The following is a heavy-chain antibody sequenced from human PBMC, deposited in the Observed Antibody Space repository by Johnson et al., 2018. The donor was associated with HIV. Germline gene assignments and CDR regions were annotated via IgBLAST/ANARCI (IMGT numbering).Heavy chain of an antibody. D-gene: IGHD3-22*01. Sequence: QVQLVESGGGLVQPGGSLRLSCAASGFTFSNYAMHWVRQAPGKGLEWVAFISYDGSNKYFTDSVRGRFTISRDNSKNTVVLQMNSLRAEDTAVYYCVRRFYDSSAFDIWGQGTMVTVSS. CDR1: GFTFSNYA. CDR2: ISYDGSNK. CDR3: VRRFYDSSAFDI. V-gene: IGHV3-30-3*01. J-gene: IGHJ3*02.